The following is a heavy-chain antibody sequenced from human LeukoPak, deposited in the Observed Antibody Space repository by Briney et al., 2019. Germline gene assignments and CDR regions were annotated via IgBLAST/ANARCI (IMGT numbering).Heavy chain of an antibody. D-gene: IGHD3-10*01. CDR2: INPSGGST. Sequence: ASVKVSCKASGYTFTSYYMHWVRQAPGQGLEWMGIINPSGGSTSYAQKFQGRVAMTRDTSTSTVYMELSSLRSDDTAVYYCARGSTYGSGSYFLLPFSYYGMDVWGQGTTVTVSS. CDR1: GYTFTSYY. J-gene: IGHJ6*02. CDR3: ARGSTYGSGSYFLLPFSYYGMDV. V-gene: IGHV1-46*01.